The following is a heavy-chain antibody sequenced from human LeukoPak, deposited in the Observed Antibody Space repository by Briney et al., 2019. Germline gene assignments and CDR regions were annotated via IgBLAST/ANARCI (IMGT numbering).Heavy chain of an antibody. CDR1: GFTLSSYW. J-gene: IGHJ4*02. Sequence: GGSLRLSCAASGFTLSSYWMSWVRQAPGKGLERVANINQDGSEKYYVDSVKGRFTISRDSAKNSVYLQMNSLRAEDTAVYYCGRGTTALEYWGQGTPVTVSS. CDR3: GRGTTALEY. D-gene: IGHD1-1*01. CDR2: INQDGSEK. V-gene: IGHV3-7*01.